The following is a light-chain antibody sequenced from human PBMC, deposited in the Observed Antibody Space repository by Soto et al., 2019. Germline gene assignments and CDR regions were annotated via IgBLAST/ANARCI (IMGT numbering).Light chain of an antibody. Sequence: QSVLTQPPSASGSPGQSVTISCTGTSSDVGGYNYVSWYQQHPGKAPKVMIYEVSKRPSGVPDRFSGSRSGNTASLTVTGLQAEDEADYYCRAYAGSNKVVFGGGTKLTVL. CDR3: RAYAGSNKVV. CDR2: EVS. J-gene: IGLJ2*01. V-gene: IGLV2-8*01. CDR1: SSDVGGYNY.